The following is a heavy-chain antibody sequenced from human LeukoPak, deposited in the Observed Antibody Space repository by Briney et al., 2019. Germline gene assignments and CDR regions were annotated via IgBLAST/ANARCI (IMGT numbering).Heavy chain of an antibody. D-gene: IGHD3-22*01. V-gene: IGHV4-39*07. CDR2: IYYSGST. CDR1: GGSISSSSYY. CDR3: ARVCITMIVVVTPYYFDY. Sequence: SETLSLTCTVSGGSISSSSYYWGWIRQPPGKGLKWIGSIYYSGSTYYNPSLKSRVTISVDTSKNQFSLKLSSVTAADTAVYYCARVCITMIVVVTPYYFDYWGQGTLVTVSS. J-gene: IGHJ4*02.